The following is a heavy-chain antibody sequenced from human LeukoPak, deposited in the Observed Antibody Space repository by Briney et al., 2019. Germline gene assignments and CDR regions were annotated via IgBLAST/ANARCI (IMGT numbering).Heavy chain of an antibody. Sequence: PSETLSLTCAVYGGSSSGYYWSWIRQPPGKGLEWIGEINHSGSTNYNPSLKSRVTISVDTSKKQFSLNLYSVTAADTAVYYCASNEVVTTAWDFDYWGPGTLVTVSS. V-gene: IGHV4-34*01. J-gene: IGHJ4*02. D-gene: IGHD2-21*02. CDR3: ASNEVVTTAWDFDY. CDR2: INHSGST. CDR1: GGSSSGYY.